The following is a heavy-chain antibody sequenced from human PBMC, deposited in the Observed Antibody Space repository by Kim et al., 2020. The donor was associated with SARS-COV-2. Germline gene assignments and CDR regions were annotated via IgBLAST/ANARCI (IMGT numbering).Heavy chain of an antibody. V-gene: IGHV1-18*01. J-gene: IGHJ6*02. CDR2: ISAYNGNT. Sequence: ASVKVSCKASGYTFTSYGISWVRQAPGQGLEWMGWISAYNGNTNYAQKLQGRVTMTTDTSTSTAYMELRSLRSDDTAVYYCARDGGLDVSPYYYYYYGMDVWGQGTTVTVSS. CDR1: GYTFTSYG. D-gene: IGHD3-16*01. CDR3: ARDGGLDVSPYYYYYYGMDV.